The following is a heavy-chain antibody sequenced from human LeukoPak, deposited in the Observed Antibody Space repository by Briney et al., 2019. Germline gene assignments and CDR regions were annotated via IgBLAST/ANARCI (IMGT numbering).Heavy chain of an antibody. J-gene: IGHJ6*03. CDR3: ARRWSPGYMDV. D-gene: IGHD5-24*01. Sequence: GGSLRLSCAASGFTFSSYWMSWVRQAPGKGLEWVANIKQDGSEKYYVDSVKGRFTISRDNAKNSLYLQLNSLRAEDTAIFYCARRWSPGYMDVWGKGTSVTISS. V-gene: IGHV3-7*01. CDR2: IKQDGSEK. CDR1: GFTFSSYW.